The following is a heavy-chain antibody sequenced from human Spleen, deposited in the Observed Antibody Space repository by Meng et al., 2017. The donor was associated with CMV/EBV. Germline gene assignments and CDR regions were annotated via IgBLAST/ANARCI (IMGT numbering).Heavy chain of an antibody. CDR2: IFSSGST. D-gene: IGHD6-19*01. CDR3: ARETQSPN. J-gene: IGHJ4*02. Sequence: SETLSLTCNVSGGSISSSSNYWGWIRQPPGKVLEWIGAIFSSGSTHYNPSLKSRVTISLDTSKNQFSLTLNSVTAADTAVYYCARETQSPNWGQGTLVTISS. CDR1: GGSISSSSNY. V-gene: IGHV4-39*07.